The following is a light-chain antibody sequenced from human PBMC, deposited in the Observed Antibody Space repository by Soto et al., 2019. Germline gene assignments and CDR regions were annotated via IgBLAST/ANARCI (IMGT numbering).Light chain of an antibody. V-gene: IGKV3-11*01. J-gene: IGKJ4*01. Sequence: IVLTQSPATLSLSPGERATLSCRASQSVSSYLAWYQQQPGQAPRLLIYDASNRATGIPARFSGSGSGTDFTLTISSLEPEDFAVYYCQQRSNWPELTFGGGTKVEIK. CDR3: QQRSNWPELT. CDR2: DAS. CDR1: QSVSSY.